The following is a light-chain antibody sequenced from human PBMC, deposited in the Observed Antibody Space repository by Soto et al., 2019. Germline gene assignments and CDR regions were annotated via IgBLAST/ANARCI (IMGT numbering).Light chain of an antibody. J-gene: IGKJ2*01. V-gene: IGKV3-20*01. CDR3: QQYGSAPPYT. CDR1: QSVRSSY. CDR2: GAS. Sequence: EIVLTQSPGTLSLSPGERATLSCRASQSVRSSYLAWYQQKPGQAPRLLIYGASSRATGIPDRFSGSGSGTDFTLTISRLAPEDCAVYYCQQYGSAPPYTFGQGTKMEIK.